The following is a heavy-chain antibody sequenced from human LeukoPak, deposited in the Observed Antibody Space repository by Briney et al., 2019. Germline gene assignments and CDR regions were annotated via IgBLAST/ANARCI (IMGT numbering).Heavy chain of an antibody. CDR1: GFTFSSYA. V-gene: IGHV3-30*04. J-gene: IGHJ4*02. Sequence: GRSLRLSCAASGFTFSSYAMHWVRQAPGKGLEWVAVISYDGSNKYYADSVKGRFTISRDYSKNTLYLQMNSLRAEDTAVYYCATSGYSSSWYFGWGQGTLVTVSS. CDR3: ATSGYSSSWYFG. D-gene: IGHD6-13*01. CDR2: ISYDGSNK.